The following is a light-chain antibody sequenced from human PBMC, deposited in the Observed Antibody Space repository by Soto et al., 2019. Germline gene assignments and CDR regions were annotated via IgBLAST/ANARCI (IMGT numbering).Light chain of an antibody. CDR2: AAS. CDR3: QQTYSAPV. Sequence: DIQMTQSPSSLSAFVGDTVTITCRASQDISNFLAWYQQKPGKVPKLLIYAASTLQSGVPSRFSGSGSGTDFTLTISSLQPEDVATYYCQQTYSAPVFGQGTRLEIK. V-gene: IGKV1-27*01. CDR1: QDISNF. J-gene: IGKJ5*01.